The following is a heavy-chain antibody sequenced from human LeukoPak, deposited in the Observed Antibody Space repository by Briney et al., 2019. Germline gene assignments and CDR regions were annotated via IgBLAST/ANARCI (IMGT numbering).Heavy chain of an antibody. V-gene: IGHV3-23*01. CDR3: AKDLDYDYVWGSPIGY. D-gene: IGHD3-16*01. CDR2: ISGSDGST. Sequence: GGSLRLSCAASGFTFSSYAMSWVRQAPGKGLEWVSAISGSDGSTYYADSVKGRFTISRDNSKNSLYLQMNSLRAEDTAVYYCAKDLDYDYVWGSPIGYWGQGTLVTVSS. CDR1: GFTFSSYA. J-gene: IGHJ4*02.